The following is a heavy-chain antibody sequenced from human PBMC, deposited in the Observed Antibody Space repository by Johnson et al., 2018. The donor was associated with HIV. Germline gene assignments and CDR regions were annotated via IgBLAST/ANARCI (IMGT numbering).Heavy chain of an antibody. Sequence: QVQLVESGGGVVQPGRSLRLSCAASGFTFSSYAMHWVRQAPGKGLEWVAFIRYDGSNKYYADSVKGRFPISRDNSKNTLYLQMNSLRAEDTAVYYCARDHDPIAAAQGAFDIWGQGTMVTVSS. CDR2: IRYDGSNK. CDR1: GFTFSSYA. V-gene: IGHV3-33*08. CDR3: ARDHDPIAAAQGAFDI. J-gene: IGHJ3*02. D-gene: IGHD6-13*01.